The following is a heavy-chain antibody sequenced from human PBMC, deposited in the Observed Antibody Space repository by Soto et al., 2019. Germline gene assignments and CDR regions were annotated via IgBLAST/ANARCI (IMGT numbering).Heavy chain of an antibody. CDR2: INAGYGNT. D-gene: IGHD7-27*01. J-gene: IGHJ4*02. CDR3: ARDTGDGTFDF. CDR1: GYTFRRYA. V-gene: IGHV1-3*01. Sequence: VSVKVSCKSSGYTFRRYAMHWVRQAPGQRLEWMGWINAGYGNTKSSQKFQDRVTISRDTSASTAYMELTSLRSEDTAVYYCARDTGDGTFDFWGQGPLVTLSS.